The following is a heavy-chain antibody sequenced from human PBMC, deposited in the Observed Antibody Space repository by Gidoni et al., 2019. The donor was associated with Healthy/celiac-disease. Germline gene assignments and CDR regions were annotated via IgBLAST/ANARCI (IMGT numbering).Heavy chain of an antibody. J-gene: IGHJ4*02. D-gene: IGHD3-10*01. CDR2: IGPGGDT. Sequence: ELQLVESGGGLVQPGGSLRLSCAAFGFIFSSYEIHWVRPELGKRLECVLAIGPGGDTHYAGSVRGRFTVSRENAKDSWYLQMNSLRVEDTAVYYCAREARGSGTLAWDYWGQGTLVTVSS. CDR3: AREARGSGTLAWDY. CDR1: GFIFSSYE. V-gene: IGHV3-13*04.